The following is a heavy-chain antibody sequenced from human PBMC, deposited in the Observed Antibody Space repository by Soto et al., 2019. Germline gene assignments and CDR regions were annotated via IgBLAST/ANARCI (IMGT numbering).Heavy chain of an antibody. CDR1: GFTFSSYG. J-gene: IGHJ4*02. D-gene: IGHD3-22*01. Sequence: LRLSCAASGFTFSSYGMHWVRQAPGKGLEWVAVIWYDGSNKYYADSVKGRFTISRDNSKNTLYLQMNSLRAEDTAVYYCAREGYYYDSSGSYYYFDYWGQGTLVTVSS. V-gene: IGHV3-33*01. CDR2: IWYDGSNK. CDR3: AREGYYYDSSGSYYYFDY.